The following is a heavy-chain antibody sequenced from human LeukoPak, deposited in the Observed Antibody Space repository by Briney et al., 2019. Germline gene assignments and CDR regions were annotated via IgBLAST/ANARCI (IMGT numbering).Heavy chain of an antibody. Sequence: ASVKVSCKASGGTFSSYAISWVRQAPGQGLEWMGGFDPEDGETIYAQKFQGRVTMTEDTSTDTAYMELSSLRSEDTAVYYCATDSSSRGQYWGQGTLVTVSS. J-gene: IGHJ4*02. CDR1: GGTFSSYA. CDR3: ATDSSSRGQY. CDR2: FDPEDGET. V-gene: IGHV1-24*01. D-gene: IGHD6-13*01.